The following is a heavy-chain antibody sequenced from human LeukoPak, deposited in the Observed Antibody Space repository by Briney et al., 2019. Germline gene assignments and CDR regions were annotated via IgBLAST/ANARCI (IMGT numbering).Heavy chain of an antibody. CDR3: ARSYCSGTYYTDY. Sequence: SETLSLTCTVSGGSISSRSYYWGWIRQPPGKGLEWIGSIYYNGSTYYNPSLKSRVTISVDTSKNQFSLKLSSVTAADTAVYYCARSYCSGTYYTDYWGQGTLVTVSS. J-gene: IGHJ4*02. V-gene: IGHV4-39*01. CDR1: GGSISSRSYY. CDR2: IYYNGST. D-gene: IGHD3-10*01.